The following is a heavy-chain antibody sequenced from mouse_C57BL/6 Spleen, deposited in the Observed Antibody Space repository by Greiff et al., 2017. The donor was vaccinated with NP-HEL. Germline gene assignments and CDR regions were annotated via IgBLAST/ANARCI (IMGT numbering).Heavy chain of an antibody. D-gene: IGHD1-1*01. V-gene: IGHV1-53*01. J-gene: IGHJ2*01. CDR2: INPSNGGT. CDR3: ARNSIYGSHYFDY. CDR1: GYTFTSYW. Sequence: VQLQQPGTELVKPGASVKLSCKASGYTFTSYWMHWVKQRPGQGLEWIGNINPSNGGTNYNEKFKSKATLTVDKSSSTAYMQLSSLTSEDSAVYYCARNSIYGSHYFDYWGQGTTLTVSS.